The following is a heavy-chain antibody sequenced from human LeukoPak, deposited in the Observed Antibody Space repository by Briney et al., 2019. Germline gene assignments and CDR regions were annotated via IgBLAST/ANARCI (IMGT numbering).Heavy chain of an antibody. CDR3: ARDTVTTFRFRDYYYGMDV. V-gene: IGHV3-53*01. CDR1: GFTVSTNY. D-gene: IGHD4-17*01. CDR2: IYSGGST. Sequence: GGSLRLSCAASGFTVSTNYMNWVRQAPGKGLEWVSVIYSGGSTYYADSVKGRFTISRDNSKNTLYLQMNSLRAEDTALYYCARDTVTTFRFRDYYYGMDVWGQGTTVTVSS. J-gene: IGHJ6*02.